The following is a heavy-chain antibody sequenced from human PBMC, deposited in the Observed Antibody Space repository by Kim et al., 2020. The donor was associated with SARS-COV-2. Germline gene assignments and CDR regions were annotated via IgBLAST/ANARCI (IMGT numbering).Heavy chain of an antibody. J-gene: IGHJ4*02. D-gene: IGHD3-16*02. CDR3: AKVYDYVWGSYRPLYYFDY. V-gene: IGHV3-23*01. CDR2: ISGSGGST. Sequence: GGSLRLSCAASGFTFSSYAMSWVRQAPGKGLEWVSAISGSGGSTYYADSVKGRFTISRDNSKNTLYLQMNSLRAEDTAVYYCAKVYDYVWGSYRPLYYFDYWGQGTLVTVSS. CDR1: GFTFSSYA.